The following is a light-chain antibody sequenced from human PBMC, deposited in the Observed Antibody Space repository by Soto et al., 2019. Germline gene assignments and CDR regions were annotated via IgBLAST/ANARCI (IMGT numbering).Light chain of an antibody. J-gene: IGLJ1*01. Sequence: QSALTQPASVSGSPGQSITLSCTGTSSDVGNYIYVSWYQHHPGKAPKLIFYEVNNRPSGVSNRFSASKSGNTASLTISGLQAEDEADYYCSSYTSNSTPFVFGTGTEVAVL. CDR3: SSYTSNSTPFV. CDR2: EVN. V-gene: IGLV2-14*01. CDR1: SSDVGNYIY.